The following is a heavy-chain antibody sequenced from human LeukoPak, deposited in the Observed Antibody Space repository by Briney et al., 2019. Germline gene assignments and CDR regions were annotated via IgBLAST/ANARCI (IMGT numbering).Heavy chain of an antibody. J-gene: IGHJ4*02. D-gene: IGHD5-18*01. Sequence: GGSLRLSCAASGFTFSDYYMSWIRQAPGKGLEWVSYITSSGSTIYYADSVKGRFTISRDNTKNSLYLQMNSLRAEDTAVYYCARVGQLWAYYFDYWGQGTLVTVSS. V-gene: IGHV3-11*01. CDR1: GFTFSDYY. CDR3: ARVGQLWAYYFDY. CDR2: ITSSGSTI.